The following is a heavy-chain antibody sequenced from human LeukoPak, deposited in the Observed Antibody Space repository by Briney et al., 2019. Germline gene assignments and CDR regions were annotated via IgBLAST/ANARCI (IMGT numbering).Heavy chain of an antibody. Sequence: ASVKVSCKASGYTFTHYDINWVRQATGQGLEWMGWMNPSSGNTGYAQKFQDRVTMTRNTSISTAYMELSSLRSEDTAFYYCARVNCSSTSCRSKFLDYWGQGTLVTVSS. D-gene: IGHD2-2*01. J-gene: IGHJ4*02. CDR3: ARVNCSSTSCRSKFLDY. CDR2: MNPSSGNT. V-gene: IGHV1-8*01. CDR1: GYTFTHYD.